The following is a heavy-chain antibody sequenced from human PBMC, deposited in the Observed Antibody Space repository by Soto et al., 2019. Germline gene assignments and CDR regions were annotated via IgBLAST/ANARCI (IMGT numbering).Heavy chain of an antibody. J-gene: IGHJ5*02. CDR3: ARGGPPGSGWFDP. CDR1: GGSFSGYD. CDR2: INHSGST. Sequence: PSETLSLTCAVYGGSFSGYDWSRIRQPPGKGLEWIGEINHSGSTNYNPSLKSRVTISVDTSKDQFSLKLSSVTAADTAVYYCARGGPPGSGWFDPWGHGTLVAPSS. V-gene: IGHV4-34*01. D-gene: IGHD3-10*01.